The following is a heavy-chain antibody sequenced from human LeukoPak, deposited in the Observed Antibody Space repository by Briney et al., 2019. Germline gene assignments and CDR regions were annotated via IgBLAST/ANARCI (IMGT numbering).Heavy chain of an antibody. CDR1: GFTFSSYS. J-gene: IGHJ4*02. V-gene: IGHV3-21*01. CDR3: ARDRRRGFDY. Sequence: GGSLRLSCAASGFTFSSYSMNWVRQAPGKGLEWVSSISSSSSYIYYADSVKGRFTISRDTAKNSLYLQMNSLRAEDTAVYYCARDRRRGFDYWGQGTLVTVSS. CDR2: ISSSSSYI. D-gene: IGHD1-1*01.